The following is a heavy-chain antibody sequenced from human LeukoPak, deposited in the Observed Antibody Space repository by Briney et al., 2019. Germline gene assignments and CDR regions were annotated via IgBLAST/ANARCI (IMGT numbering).Heavy chain of an antibody. V-gene: IGHV4-59*01. D-gene: IGHD6-19*01. CDR3: VGSGSYYYYYYYMDV. CDR1: GGSISSYY. J-gene: IGHJ6*03. CDR2: IYYSGST. Sequence: SETLSLTCTVSGGSISSYYWSWIRQPPGKGLEWIGYIYYSGSTNYNPSLKSRVTISVDTSKNQFSLKLSSVTAADTAVYYCVGSGSYYYYYYYMDVWGKGTTVTVSS.